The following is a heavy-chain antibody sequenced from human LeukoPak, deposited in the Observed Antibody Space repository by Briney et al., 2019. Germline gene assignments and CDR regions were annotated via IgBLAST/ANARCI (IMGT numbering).Heavy chain of an antibody. D-gene: IGHD1/OR15-1a*01. CDR2: IYPTDPDT. V-gene: IGHV5-51*01. Sequence: PGXSLKISCKGSGYMFSNYWITWVRQLPGKGLEWMGIIYPTDPDTKYSPSFQGQVTISADKSIPTAYLQWSSLQASDTAMYYCARQTATTTFDYWGQGTLVTVSS. J-gene: IGHJ4*02. CDR3: ARQTATTTFDY. CDR1: GYMFSNYW.